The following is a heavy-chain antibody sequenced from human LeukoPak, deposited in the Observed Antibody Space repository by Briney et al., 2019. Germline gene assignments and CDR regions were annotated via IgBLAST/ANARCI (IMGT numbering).Heavy chain of an antibody. D-gene: IGHD3-3*01. Sequence: PSETLSLTCAVYGGSFSGYYWSWIRQPPGKGLEWIGEINHSGSTNYNPSLKSRVTISVATSKNQFSLKLSSVTAADTAVYYCARSYYDFWSGYYTGSPFDYWGQGTLVTVSS. V-gene: IGHV4-34*01. CDR1: GGSFSGYY. J-gene: IGHJ4*02. CDR2: INHSGST. CDR3: ARSYYDFWSGYYTGSPFDY.